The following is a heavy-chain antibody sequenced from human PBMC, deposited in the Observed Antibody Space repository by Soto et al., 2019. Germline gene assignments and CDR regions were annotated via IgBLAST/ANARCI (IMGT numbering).Heavy chain of an antibody. J-gene: IGHJ4*02. CDR2: IKHRGIT. CDR3: ARLYGSRRPFDY. Sequence: SETLSLTCAVYGGSFSGYYWSWIRQPPGKGLEWIGEIKHRGITNYNPSIKSRVTISVDTSKNQFSLKLSSVTAADTAVYYCARLYGSRRPFDYWGQGTLVT. V-gene: IGHV4-34*01. D-gene: IGHD6-13*01. CDR1: GGSFSGYY.